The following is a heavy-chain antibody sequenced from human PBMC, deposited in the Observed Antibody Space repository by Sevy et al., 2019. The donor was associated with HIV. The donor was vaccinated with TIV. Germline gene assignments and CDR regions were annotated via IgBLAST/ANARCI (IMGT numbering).Heavy chain of an antibody. CDR3: AREAVALDY. Sequence: SETLSLTCTVSGDSISSNNFYWGWVRQPSEKGLEWIGSIYYTGSTYYNPSLKSRVTISVDTSKNQFSLKLTSVTAADTAVYYCAREAVALDYWGQGTLVTVSS. CDR1: GDSISSNNFY. V-gene: IGHV4-39*02. D-gene: IGHD6-19*01. CDR2: IYYTGST. J-gene: IGHJ4*01.